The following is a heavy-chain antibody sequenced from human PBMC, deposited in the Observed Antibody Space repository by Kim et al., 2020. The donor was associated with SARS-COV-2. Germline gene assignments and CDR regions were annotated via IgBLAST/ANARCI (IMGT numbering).Heavy chain of an antibody. V-gene: IGHV4-34*01. CDR3: ARNPGYSYGYYGGFDY. CDR2: INHSAST. D-gene: IGHD5-18*01. Sequence: SETLSLTCAVYGGSFSGYYWSWIRQSPGKGLEWNGEINHSASTNYNPSLKSRVSISVDTSKNQFSLKLSSVTAADTAVYYYARNPGYSYGYYGGFDYWGQGTLVTFSS. CDR1: GGSFSGYY. J-gene: IGHJ4*02.